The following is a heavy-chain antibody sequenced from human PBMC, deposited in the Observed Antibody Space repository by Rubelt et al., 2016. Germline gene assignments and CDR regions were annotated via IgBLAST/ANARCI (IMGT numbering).Heavy chain of an antibody. D-gene: IGHD1-20*01. CDR3: ARETLTGTTEWNWFDP. V-gene: IGHV1-18*04. Sequence: QVQLVQSGAEVKKPGASVKVSCKASGYTFTGYYMHWVRQAPGQGLEWMGWISAYNGNTNYAQKLQGRVTMTTDTSTSTAYMELRSLRSDDTAVYYCARETLTGTTEWNWFDPWGQGTLVTVSS. CDR1: GYTFTGYY. CDR2: ISAYNGNT. J-gene: IGHJ5*02.